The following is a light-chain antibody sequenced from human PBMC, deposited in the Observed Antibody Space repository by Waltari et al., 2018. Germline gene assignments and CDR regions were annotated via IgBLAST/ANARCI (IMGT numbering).Light chain of an antibody. CDR3: SSYTSSSTV. CDR1: SSDVV. Sequence: QSALTQPASVSGSPGQSITISCPGTSSDVVSWYQQHPGKAPKLLIYEVSNRPSGVSNRFSGSKSGNTASLTISGLQAEDEADYYCSSYTSSSTVFGGGTKLTVL. V-gene: IGLV2-14*01. CDR2: EVS. J-gene: IGLJ2*01.